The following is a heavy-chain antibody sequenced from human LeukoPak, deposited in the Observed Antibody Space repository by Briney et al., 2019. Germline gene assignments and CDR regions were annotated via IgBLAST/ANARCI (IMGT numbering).Heavy chain of an antibody. V-gene: IGHV1-46*01. Sequence: GASVKVSCKAFGYTFTSNYMHWVRQAPGQGPEWMGVISPSGGSTTYAQKFQGRVTMTEDTSTDTAYMELSSLRSEDTAVYYCATDRNSYGDYVGAFDIWGQGTMVTVSS. CDR3: ATDRNSYGDYVGAFDI. D-gene: IGHD4-17*01. CDR1: GYTFTSNY. J-gene: IGHJ3*02. CDR2: ISPSGGST.